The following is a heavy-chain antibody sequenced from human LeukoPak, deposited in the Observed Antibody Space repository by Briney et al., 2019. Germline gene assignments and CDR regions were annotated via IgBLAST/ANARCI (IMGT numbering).Heavy chain of an antibody. D-gene: IGHD1-1*01. J-gene: IGHJ6*02. V-gene: IGHV4-59*01. CDR1: GGSISSYY. CDR2: IYYSGST. CDR3: ARGTGTTTYGMDV. Sequence: SETLSLTCTVSGGSISSYYWSWIRQPPGKGLEWIGYIYYSGSTSYNPSLKSRVTISVDTSKNQFSLKLSSVTAADTAVYYCARGTGTTTYGMDVWGQGTTVTVSS.